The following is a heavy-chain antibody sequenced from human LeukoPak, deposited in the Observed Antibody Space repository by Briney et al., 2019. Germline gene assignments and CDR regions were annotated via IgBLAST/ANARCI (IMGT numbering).Heavy chain of an antibody. V-gene: IGHV1-69*05. CDR1: IGTFSRYL. J-gene: IGHJ6*03. CDR2: MIPIFGTA. D-gene: IGHD3-22*01. CDR3: ARGQRYYGSSGYYSMDV. Sequence: SVTVSLKSSIGTFSRYLISSLRLPTGQGLERVGGMIPIFGTANYAKKLQGRVTITTDESTSRAYMELSSVRSEDTAVYYCARGQRYYGSSGYYSMDVWGKGTTVTVSS.